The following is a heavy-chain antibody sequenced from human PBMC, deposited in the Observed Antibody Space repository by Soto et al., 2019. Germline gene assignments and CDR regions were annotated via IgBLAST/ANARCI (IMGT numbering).Heavy chain of an antibody. Sequence: GGSLRLSCSASGFTFSSYAMHWVRQAPGKGLEYVSAISSNGGSTYYADSVKGRFTISRDNSKNTLYLRMSSLRAEDTAVYYCVKGQRDTMIVVVITLDAFDIWGQGTMVTV. CDR1: GFTFSSYA. CDR3: VKGQRDTMIVVVITLDAFDI. CDR2: ISSNGGST. J-gene: IGHJ3*02. D-gene: IGHD3-22*01. V-gene: IGHV3-64D*06.